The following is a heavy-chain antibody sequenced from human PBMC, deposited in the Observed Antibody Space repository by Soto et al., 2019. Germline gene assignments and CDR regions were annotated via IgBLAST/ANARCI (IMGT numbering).Heavy chain of an antibody. CDR1: GGTFSSYA. V-gene: IGHV1-69*13. J-gene: IGHJ6*02. CDR2: IIPIFDTA. D-gene: IGHD5-18*01. Sequence: GASVKVSCKASGGTFSSYAISWVRQAPGQGLEWMGGIIPIFDTANYAQKFQGRVTITADESTSTAYMELSSLRSEDTAVYYCARARDTAMVHYYGMDVWGQGTTVTVSS. CDR3: ARARDTAMVHYYGMDV.